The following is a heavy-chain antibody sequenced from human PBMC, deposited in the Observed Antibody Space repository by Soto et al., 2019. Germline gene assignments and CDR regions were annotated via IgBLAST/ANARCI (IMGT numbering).Heavy chain of an antibody. J-gene: IGHJ4*02. D-gene: IGHD2-2*01. Sequence: SXKVSFKAYDFSXTSHGIRLVRQAPGQGLEWMGWISLYNGNTNYAQQFQVIVTMTTYTSTSTAYMELRSLRSYDTAMYFCAIYHLELFSFDYWGQGTLVTVSS. CDR2: ISLYNGNT. V-gene: IGHV1-18*04. CDR1: DFSXTSHG. CDR3: AIYHLELFSFDY.